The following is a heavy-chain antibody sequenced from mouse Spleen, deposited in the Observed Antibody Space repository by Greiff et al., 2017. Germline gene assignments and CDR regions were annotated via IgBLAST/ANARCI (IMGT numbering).Heavy chain of an antibody. D-gene: IGHD4-1*01. CDR3: AETGKEGPFDY. J-gene: IGHJ2*01. V-gene: IGHV1-85*01. CDR2: IYPRDGST. Sequence: VQRVESGPELVKPGASVKLSCKASGYTFTSYDINWVKQRPGQGLEWIGWIYPRDGSTKYNEKFKGKATLTVDTSSSTAYMELHSLTSEDSAVYFCAETGKEGPFDYWGQGTTLTVSS. CDR1: GYTFTSYD.